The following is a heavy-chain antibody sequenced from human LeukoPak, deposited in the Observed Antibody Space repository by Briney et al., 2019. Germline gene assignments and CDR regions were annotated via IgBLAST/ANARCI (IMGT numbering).Heavy chain of an antibody. D-gene: IGHD6-13*01. CDR3: ARDGAVAAAGSGWFDP. CDR2: IIPILGIA. CDR1: GGTFSSYA. Sequence: GASVKVSCKASGGTFSSYAISWVRQAPGQGLEWMGRIIPILGIANYAQKFQGRVTITADKSTSTAYMELSSLRSEDTAVYYCARDGAVAAAGSGWFDPWGQGTLVTVSS. J-gene: IGHJ5*02. V-gene: IGHV1-69*04.